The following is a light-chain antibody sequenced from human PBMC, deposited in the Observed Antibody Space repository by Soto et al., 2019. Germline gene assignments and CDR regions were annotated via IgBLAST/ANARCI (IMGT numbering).Light chain of an antibody. Sequence: QLVLTQSPSASASLGASVTLTCTLSSGHRNYAIAWHQQQPEKGPRYLMKVNIDGSHNKGDGIPDRFSGSSSGAERYLTISSLQSEDDADYYCQTWGTGIRVFGGGTKLTVL. CDR3: QTWGTGIRV. CDR2: VNIDGSH. V-gene: IGLV4-69*01. J-gene: IGLJ2*01. CDR1: SGHRNYA.